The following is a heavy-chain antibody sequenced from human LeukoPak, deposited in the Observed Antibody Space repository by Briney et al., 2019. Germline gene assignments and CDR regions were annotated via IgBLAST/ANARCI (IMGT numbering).Heavy chain of an antibody. CDR3: ARDLGIVVVPAAMDY. CDR2: INPSGGST. V-gene: IGHV1-46*01. Sequence: ASVKVSCKASGYTFTSYYMHWVRQAPGQGLEWMGIINPSGGSTSYAQKFQGRVTMTRDTSTSTVYMELSSLRSEDTAVYYCARDLGIVVVPAAMDYWGQGTLVTVSS. CDR1: GYTFTSYY. J-gene: IGHJ4*02. D-gene: IGHD2-2*01.